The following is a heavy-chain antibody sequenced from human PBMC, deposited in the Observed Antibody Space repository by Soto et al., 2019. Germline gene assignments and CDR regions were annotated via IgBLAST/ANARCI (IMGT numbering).Heavy chain of an antibody. CDR2: ISYDGSNK. J-gene: IGHJ6*02. CDR3: AKDLGKGGTLRLGELSRYYYGMDV. D-gene: IGHD3-16*02. Sequence: QVQLVESGGGVVQPGRSLRLSCAASGFTFSSYGMHWVRQAPGKGLEWVAVISYDGSNKYYADSLKGRFTISRDNSKNTLYLQMNSLRAEDTAVYYCAKDLGKGGTLRLGELSRYYYGMDVWGQGTTVTVSS. CDR1: GFTFSSYG. V-gene: IGHV3-30*18.